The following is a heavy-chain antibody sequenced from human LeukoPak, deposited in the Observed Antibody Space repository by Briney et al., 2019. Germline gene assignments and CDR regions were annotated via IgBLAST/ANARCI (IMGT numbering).Heavy chain of an antibody. Sequence: ASVKVSCKASGYTFIGYYMHWVRQAPGQGLEWMGWINPNSGGTNYAQKFQGRVTMTRDTSISTAYMELSRLRSDDTAVYYCARDRRDYDILTGYFHAEYFQHWGQGTLVTVSS. CDR3: ARDRRDYDILTGYFHAEYFQH. CDR1: GYTFIGYY. V-gene: IGHV1-2*02. CDR2: INPNSGGT. J-gene: IGHJ1*01. D-gene: IGHD3-9*01.